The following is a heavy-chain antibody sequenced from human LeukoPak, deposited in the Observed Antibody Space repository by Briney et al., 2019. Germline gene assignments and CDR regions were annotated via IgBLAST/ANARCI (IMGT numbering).Heavy chain of an antibody. V-gene: IGHV4-34*01. J-gene: IGHJ3*02. CDR1: GGPFRGYY. CDR3: AVRPALEVPAADDAFDI. CDR2: INHRGRT. Sequence: SEPLSLTCGVYGGPFRGYYWGWIRQPPGKGLEWIGGINHRGRTKYNPSLTSGVTLSLDTPQHQLSPKLSSATPSFTTSDYCAVRPALEVPAADDAFDIWGQGTMVSVSS. D-gene: IGHD2-2*01.